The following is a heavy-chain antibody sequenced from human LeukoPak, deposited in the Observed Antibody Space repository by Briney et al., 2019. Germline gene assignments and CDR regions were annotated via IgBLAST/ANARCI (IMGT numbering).Heavy chain of an antibody. CDR2: VSRSSSYT. CDR1: GFSFSGYS. V-gene: IGHV3-21*04. D-gene: IGHD6-19*01. J-gene: IGHJ6*02. Sequence: PGGSLRLSCAASGFSFSGYSMNWVRQAPGEGLEWVSSVSRSSSYTYYADSVKGRFTISRDNSKNTLYLQMNSLRAEDTAVYYCAKDRVSGWSFYYYYGMDVWGQGTTVTVSS. CDR3: AKDRVSGWSFYYYYGMDV.